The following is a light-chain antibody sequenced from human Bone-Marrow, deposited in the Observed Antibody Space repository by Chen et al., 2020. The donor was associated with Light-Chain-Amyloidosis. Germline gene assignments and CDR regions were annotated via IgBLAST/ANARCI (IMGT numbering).Light chain of an antibody. CDR1: DLPTKY. J-gene: IGLJ2*01. V-gene: IGLV3-25*03. Sequence: SYELTQPPSVSVSPGQTARITCSGDDLPTKYAYWYQQKPGQAPVLGIHRDTERPSGSSERFSGSSSGTTATWTISGGQAEDEADYHCQSADSSGTYEVIFGGGTKLTVL. CDR3: QSADSSGTYEVI. CDR2: RDT.